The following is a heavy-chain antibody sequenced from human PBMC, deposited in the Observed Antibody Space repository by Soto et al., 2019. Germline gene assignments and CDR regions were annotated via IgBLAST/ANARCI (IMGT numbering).Heavy chain of an antibody. CDR1: GFTFSSYG. CDR2: ISYDGSNK. J-gene: IGHJ4*02. CDR3: ATTVVAATGDY. V-gene: IGHV3-30*03. D-gene: IGHD2-15*01. Sequence: GGSLRLSCAASGFTFSSYGMHWVRQAPGKGLEWVAVISYDGSNKYYADSVKGRFTISRDNSKNTLYLQMNSLRAEDTAVYYCATTVVAATGDYWGQGTLVTVSS.